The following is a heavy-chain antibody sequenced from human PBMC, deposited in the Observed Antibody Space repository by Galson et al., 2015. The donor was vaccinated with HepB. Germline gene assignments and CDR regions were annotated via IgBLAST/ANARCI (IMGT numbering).Heavy chain of an antibody. J-gene: IGHJ4*02. V-gene: IGHV3-7*01. CDR2: IKQDGSEK. D-gene: IGHD3-22*01. CDR1: GFTFSSYW. Sequence: SLRLSCAASGFTFSSYWMSWVRQAPGKGLEWVANIKQDGSEKYYVDSVKGRFTISRDNAKNSLYLQMSSLRAEDTAVYYCARLIVVAMGPGYFDYWGQGTLVTVSS. CDR3: ARLIVVAMGPGYFDY.